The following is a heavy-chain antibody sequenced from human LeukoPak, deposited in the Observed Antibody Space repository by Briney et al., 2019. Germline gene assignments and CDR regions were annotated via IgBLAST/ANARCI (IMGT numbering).Heavy chain of an antibody. V-gene: IGHV3-21*01. Sequence: PGGSLKLSCAASGFTFSSYSMNWVRQAPGKGLEWVSSISSSSSYIYYADSVKGRFTISRDNAKNSLYLQMNSLRAEDTAVYYCARDLEYSSSWKEYFQHWGQGTLVTVSS. D-gene: IGHD6-13*01. CDR1: GFTFSSYS. CDR2: ISSSSSYI. CDR3: ARDLEYSSSWKEYFQH. J-gene: IGHJ1*01.